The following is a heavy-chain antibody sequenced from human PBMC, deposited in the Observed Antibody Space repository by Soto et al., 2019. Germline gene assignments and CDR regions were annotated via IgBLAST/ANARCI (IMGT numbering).Heavy chain of an antibody. V-gene: IGHV5-51*01. CDR2: IYPGEHET. J-gene: IGHJ4*02. D-gene: IGHD6-13*01. CDR1: GYTFSNFW. CDR3: ARRPPSSQYFDV. Sequence: GESLKISCQCSGYTFSNFWIGWVRQLPAQGLEWMGIIYPGEHETRYSPSFLGKVTISAEKSINTAYLQWSSLEASASAFYFCARRPPSSQYFDVWGQGALVTVSS.